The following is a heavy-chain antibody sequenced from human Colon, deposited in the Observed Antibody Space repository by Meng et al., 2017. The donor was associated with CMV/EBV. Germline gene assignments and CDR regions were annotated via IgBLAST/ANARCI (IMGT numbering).Heavy chain of an antibody. CDR1: GDSLRSHY. CDR3: ARGIGHASNNSHDF. CDR2: VYYSGSA. Sequence: GSLRLSCTVSGDSLRSHYWSWIRQSPGKGLEWMGYVYYSGSATYSDSLSSRITIAVDMPKNQVSLNLRSVTAADTAMYFCARGIGHASNNSHDFWGQGTLVTVSS. D-gene: IGHD1-1*01. J-gene: IGHJ4*02. V-gene: IGHV4-59*11.